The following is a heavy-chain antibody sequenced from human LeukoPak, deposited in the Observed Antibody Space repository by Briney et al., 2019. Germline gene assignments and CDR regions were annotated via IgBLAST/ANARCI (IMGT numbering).Heavy chain of an antibody. Sequence: EASVKVSCKASGYTFTGYYMHWVRQAPGQGLEWMGWINPNSGGTNYVQKLQGRVTMTRDTSISTAYMELSRLRSDDTAVYYCARDPMVRGVTAYYFDYWGQGTLVTVSS. D-gene: IGHD3-10*01. CDR3: ARDPMVRGVTAYYFDY. CDR1: GYTFTGYY. CDR2: INPNSGGT. J-gene: IGHJ4*02. V-gene: IGHV1-2*02.